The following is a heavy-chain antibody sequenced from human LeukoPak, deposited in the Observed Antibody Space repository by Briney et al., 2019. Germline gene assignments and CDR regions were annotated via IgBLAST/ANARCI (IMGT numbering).Heavy chain of an antibody. V-gene: IGHV4-59*01. D-gene: IGHD3-3*01. CDR1: GGSISSYY. CDR2: IYYSGGT. CDR3: ARGVPEYYDFWSGYCYYFDY. J-gene: IGHJ4*02. Sequence: SETLSLPCSVSGGSISSYYWSWLRHPPGKGLEGIGYIYYSGGTNYNPSLKSRVTISVDTSKNQFSLKLTSVTAADTAVYYCARGVPEYYDFWSGYCYYFDYWGRGTMVTVSS.